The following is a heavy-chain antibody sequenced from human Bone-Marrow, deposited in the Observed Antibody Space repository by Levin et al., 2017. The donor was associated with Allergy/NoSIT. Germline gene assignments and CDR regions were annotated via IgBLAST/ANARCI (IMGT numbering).Heavy chain of an antibody. CDR1: GFTFRTHG. CDR3: AGGDSGSYHFDY. V-gene: IGHV3-33*01. D-gene: IGHD1-26*01. Sequence: PGGSLRLSCVVSGFTFRTHGMHWVRQTPGKGLEWVALIWYDGSQKYYADSVKGRFTTSRDNSKKTLYLQMNILKGEDTALYLCAGGDSGSYHFDYWGQGTLVTVSS. CDR2: IWYDGSQK. J-gene: IGHJ4*02.